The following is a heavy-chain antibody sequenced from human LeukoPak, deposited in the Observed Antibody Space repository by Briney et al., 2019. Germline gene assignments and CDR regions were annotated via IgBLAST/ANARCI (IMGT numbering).Heavy chain of an antibody. CDR2: INPSGGST. CDR3: ARDGPTAAPFDY. V-gene: IGHV1-46*01. D-gene: IGHD2-2*01. J-gene: IGHJ4*02. Sequence: GASVTVSFKASGYRFTSYDMHWVRQAPGQGLEWMGIINPSGGSTSYAQRFQGRVAMTRDTSTTTVYMEVNSLTSEDTAVYFCARDGPTAAPFDYWGKGNRVTVSS. CDR1: GYRFTSYD.